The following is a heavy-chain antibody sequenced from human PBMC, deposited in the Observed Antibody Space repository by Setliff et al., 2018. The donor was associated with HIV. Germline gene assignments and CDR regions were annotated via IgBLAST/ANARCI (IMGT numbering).Heavy chain of an antibody. D-gene: IGHD3-22*01. CDR2: IQQHGSST. CDR1: GYTFSSYW. V-gene: IGHV3-7*02. Sequence: GGSLRLSCAASGYTFSSYWMAWVRQCPGKGLEWVANIQQHGSSTRYADFVKGRFTISRDNAKNMLYLQMNSLSADDTAVYYCVRGSGYYYFDNWGQGALVTVSS. CDR3: VRGSGYYYFDN. J-gene: IGHJ4*02.